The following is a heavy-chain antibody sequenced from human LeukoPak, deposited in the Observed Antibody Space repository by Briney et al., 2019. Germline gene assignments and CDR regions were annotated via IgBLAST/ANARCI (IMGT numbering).Heavy chain of an antibody. CDR2: IYHSGST. J-gene: IGHJ4*02. D-gene: IGHD3-22*01. CDR1: GYSISSGYY. CDR3: ARERGFYYDSHGDYFDY. Sequence: SETLSLTCTVSGYSISSGYYWGWIRQPPGKGLEWIGSIYHSGSTYYNPSLKSRVTISVDTSKNQFSLKLSSVTAADTAVYYCARERGFYYDSHGDYFDYWGQGTLVTVSS. V-gene: IGHV4-38-2*02.